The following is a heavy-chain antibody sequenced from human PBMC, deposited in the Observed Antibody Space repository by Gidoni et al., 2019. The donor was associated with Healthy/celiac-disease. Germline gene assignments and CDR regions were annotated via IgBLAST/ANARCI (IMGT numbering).Heavy chain of an antibody. CDR3: AKDKPKLRWEGPFDY. CDR2: ISYDGSNK. V-gene: IGHV3-30*18. J-gene: IGHJ4*02. CDR1: VFTFSSCG. Sequence: QVRLVESGGGVVQPGRSLSLSCAASVFTFSSCGMHWVRQAPGKGLEWVAVISYDGSNKYYADSVKGRFTISRDNSKNTLYLQMNSLRAEDTAVYYCAKDKPKLRWEGPFDYWGQGTLVTVSS. D-gene: IGHD5-12*01.